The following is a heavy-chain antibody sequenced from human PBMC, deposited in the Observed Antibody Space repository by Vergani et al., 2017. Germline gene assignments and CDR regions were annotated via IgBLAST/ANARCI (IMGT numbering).Heavy chain of an antibody. Sequence: VQLVESGGGVVRPGGSLRLSCAASGFTFDDYGMHWVRQAPGKGLEWVTFIRYDGSNTYYADSVKGRFTISRDNSKNTLFLQMNSLRPEDTAVYYCARDTVTGSRYFDYWGQGTLVTVSS. CDR2: IRYDGSNT. D-gene: IGHD6-19*01. CDR1: GFTFDDYG. J-gene: IGHJ4*02. V-gene: IGHV3-30*02. CDR3: ARDTVTGSRYFDY.